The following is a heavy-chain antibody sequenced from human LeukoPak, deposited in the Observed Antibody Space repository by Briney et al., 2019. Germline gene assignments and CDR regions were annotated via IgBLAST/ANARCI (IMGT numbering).Heavy chain of an antibody. V-gene: IGHV3-23*01. Sequence: PGGSLRLSCAASGFTFSSYAMNWVRQAPGKGLEWVSGISGSGTSTYYADSVKGRFTISRDNSKNTLYLQMNSLRAEDTAVYYCAKEGPKTYSSGRPRYYFDYWGQGTLVTVSS. CDR2: ISGSGTST. CDR1: GFTFSSYA. D-gene: IGHD6-19*01. CDR3: AKEGPKTYSSGRPRYYFDY. J-gene: IGHJ4*02.